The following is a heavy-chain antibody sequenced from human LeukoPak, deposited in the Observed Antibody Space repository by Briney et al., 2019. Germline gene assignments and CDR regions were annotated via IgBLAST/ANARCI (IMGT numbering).Heavy chain of an antibody. CDR1: GVSVTNYY. V-gene: IGHV4-4*07. CDR2: MYISGST. J-gene: IGHJ4*02. CDR3: ARDYLVGALLDS. D-gene: IGHD1-26*01. Sequence: YPSETLSLTCTVSGVSVTNYYWAWIRQPAGKGLEWIGRMYISGSTNYNPSLKSRVTISIDKTKNECSLRLRSVTAADTAVYYCARDYLVGALLDSWGQGTLVTVSP.